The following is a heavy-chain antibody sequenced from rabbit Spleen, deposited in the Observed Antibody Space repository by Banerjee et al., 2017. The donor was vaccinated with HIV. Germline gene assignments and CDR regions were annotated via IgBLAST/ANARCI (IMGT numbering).Heavy chain of an antibody. V-gene: IGHV1S45*01. CDR2: VYAGSSDST. D-gene: IGHD1-1*01. Sequence: QEQLEESGGGLVKPEGSLTLTCKASGFDLSSYSYMCWVRQALGKGLECVACVYAGSSDSTWHASWAKGRFTISKTSSTTVTLQMTSLTAADTATYFCARTFTSGWNIDLWGQGTLVTVS. J-gene: IGHJ3*01. CDR3: ARTFTSGWNIDL. CDR1: GFDLSSYSY.